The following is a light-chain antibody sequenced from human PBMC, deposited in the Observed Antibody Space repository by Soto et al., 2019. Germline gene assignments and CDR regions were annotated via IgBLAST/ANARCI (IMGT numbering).Light chain of an antibody. CDR1: LSISTH. CDR2: GAS. Sequence: MTQDPATYYESAGERASLRCWASLSISTHLAWYEQKPGQAHRLLIYGASTRATGIPARFSGIGSGTEFTLTLMSLQSEVLSVFYFYQYHVWPCTFSQGTKVDIK. V-gene: IGKV3D-15*01. J-gene: IGKJ1*01. CDR3: YQYHVWPCT.